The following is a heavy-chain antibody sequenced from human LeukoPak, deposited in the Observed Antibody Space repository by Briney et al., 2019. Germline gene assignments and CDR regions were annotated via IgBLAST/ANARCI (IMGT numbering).Heavy chain of an antibody. Sequence: SGGSLRLSCAASGFTFSSYAMSWVRQAPGKGLEWVSAISGSGGSTYYADSVKGRFTISRGNSKNTLYLQMNSLRAEDTAVYYCAKDLWFGELTQVSWGQGTLVTVSS. CDR1: GFTFSSYA. D-gene: IGHD3-10*01. CDR3: AKDLWFGELTQVS. J-gene: IGHJ4*02. CDR2: ISGSGGST. V-gene: IGHV3-23*01.